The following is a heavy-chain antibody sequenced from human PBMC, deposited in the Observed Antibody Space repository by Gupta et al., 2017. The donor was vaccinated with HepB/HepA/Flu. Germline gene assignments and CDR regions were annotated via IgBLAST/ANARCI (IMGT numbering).Heavy chain of an antibody. J-gene: IGHJ5*02. CDR2: ISGSGGST. CDR1: GFHFSRYA. Sequence: EVQLLESGGGLIQPGGSLRLSCAASGFHFSRYAMSWVRQAPGKGLEWVSAISGSGGSTYYADSVKGRFTISRDNSKNTRYLQMNSLRAEDTAVYYCAKLKSSSSWYRDWFDPWGQGTLVTVYS. D-gene: IGHD6-13*01. CDR3: AKLKSSSSWYRDWFDP. V-gene: IGHV3-23*01.